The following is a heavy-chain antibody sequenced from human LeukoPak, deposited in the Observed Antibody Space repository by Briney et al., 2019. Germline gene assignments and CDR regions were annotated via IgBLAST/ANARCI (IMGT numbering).Heavy chain of an antibody. CDR3: ARDLAAGGTYPHY. J-gene: IGHJ4*02. V-gene: IGHV3-53*01. CDR2: IYSDGST. Sequence: GGSLRLSCAASGFTVSSNDMSWVRQAPGKGPEWVSVIYSDGSTYYADSVKGRFTISRDTSKNTLYLQMNSLRTEDTAVYYCARDLAAGGTYPHYWGQGTLVFVSS. D-gene: IGHD6-13*01. CDR1: GFTVSSND.